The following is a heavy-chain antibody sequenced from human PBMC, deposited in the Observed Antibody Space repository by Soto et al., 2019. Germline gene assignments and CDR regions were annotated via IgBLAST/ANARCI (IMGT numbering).Heavy chain of an antibody. CDR2: ITGSGGGT. CDR3: AKRPLTAAGFDY. CDR1: GFTFSNYA. J-gene: IGHJ4*02. Sequence: EVQLLESGGGLVQPGGSLRLSCAASGFTFSNYAMTWVRQAPGKGLEWVSVITGSGGGTYFVDSVKGRFTISRDNSKNTVYLQMSSLRAEDTAVYYCAKRPLTAAGFDYWGQGTLFTVPS. V-gene: IGHV3-23*01. D-gene: IGHD6-13*01.